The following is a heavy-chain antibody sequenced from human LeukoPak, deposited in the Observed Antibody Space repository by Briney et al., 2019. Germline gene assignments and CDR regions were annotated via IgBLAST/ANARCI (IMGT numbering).Heavy chain of an antibody. J-gene: IGHJ4*02. V-gene: IGHV3-21*01. CDR1: GFSFDDYG. Sequence: GGSLRLSCVASGFSFDDYGMFWVRQAPGKGLEWVSSISSSSSYIYYADSVKGRFTISRDNAKNSLYLQMNSLRAEDTAVYYCAVVTSTDFWSGYYWGQGTLVTVSS. CDR2: ISSSSSYI. CDR3: AVVTSTDFWSGYY. D-gene: IGHD3-3*01.